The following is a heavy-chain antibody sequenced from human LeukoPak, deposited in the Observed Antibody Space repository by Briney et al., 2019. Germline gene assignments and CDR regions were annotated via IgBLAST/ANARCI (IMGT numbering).Heavy chain of an antibody. J-gene: IGHJ4*02. V-gene: IGHV4-39*01. CDR3: ARGGSGYSYGKIDS. CDR2: IYYSGST. D-gene: IGHD5-18*01. Sequence: SETLSLTCTVSGGSISSSSYYWGWIRQPPGKGLEWIGSIYYSGSTYYNPSLKSRVTISVDTSKNQFSLKLSSVTAADTAVYYCARGGSGYSYGKIDSWGQGILVTVSS. CDR1: GGSISSSSYY.